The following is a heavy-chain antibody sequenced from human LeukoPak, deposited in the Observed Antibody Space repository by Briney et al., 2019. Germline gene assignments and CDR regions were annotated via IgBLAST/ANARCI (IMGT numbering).Heavy chain of an antibody. J-gene: IGHJ3*02. D-gene: IGHD3-22*01. CDR1: GGTFSSYA. Sequence: GASVKVSCKASGGTFSSYAISWVRQAPGQGLEWMGGIIPIFGTANYAQKFQGRVTITADESTSTAYMELSSLRSEDTAVYYCAGVRVDSSGYYDAFDIWGQGTMVTVSS. CDR2: IIPIFGTA. V-gene: IGHV1-69*13. CDR3: AGVRVDSSGYYDAFDI.